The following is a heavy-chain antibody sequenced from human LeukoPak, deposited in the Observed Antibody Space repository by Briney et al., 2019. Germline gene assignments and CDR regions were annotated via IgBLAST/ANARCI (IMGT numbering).Heavy chain of an antibody. CDR3: ARPRDYDFWSGSYYFDY. CDR1: GYRFTSYW. Sequence: GESLKISCKGSGYRFTSYWIGWVRQMPGKGLEWMGIIYPGVSDTRYSPSFQGQVTISADKSISTAYLQWSSLKASDTAMYYCARPRDYDFWSGSYYFDYWGQGTLVTVSS. CDR2: IYPGVSDT. J-gene: IGHJ4*02. V-gene: IGHV5-51*01. D-gene: IGHD3-3*01.